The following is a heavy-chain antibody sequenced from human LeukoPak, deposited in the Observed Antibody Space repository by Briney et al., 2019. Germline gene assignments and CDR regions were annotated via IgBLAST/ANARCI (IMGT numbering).Heavy chain of an antibody. CDR2: IYYSGST. D-gene: IGHD6-19*01. CDR1: GGSISSYY. J-gene: IGHJ4*02. V-gene: IGHV4-59*01. CDR3: ARVRGSGWSDY. Sequence: PSQTLSLTCAVSGGSISSYYWSWIRQPPGKGLEWIGYIYYSGSTNYNPSLKSRVTISVDTSKNQFSLKLSSVTAAGTAVYYCARVRGSGWSDYWGQGTLVTVSS.